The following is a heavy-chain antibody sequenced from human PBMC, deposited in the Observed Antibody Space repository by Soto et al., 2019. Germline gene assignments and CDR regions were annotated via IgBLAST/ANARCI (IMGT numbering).Heavy chain of an antibody. V-gene: IGHV4-59*01. CDR1: GGSISNFY. J-gene: IGHJ4*02. CDR3: ARAPMVLSRSYFDS. D-gene: IGHD2-8*01. Sequence: SETLSLTCTVSGGSISNFYWSWIRQPPGKGLEWIGYISYSGNTNYNPSLESRVSISVDTSKNQLSLNLTSVTAADTAVYYCARAPMVLSRSYFDSWGQGTQVTVSS. CDR2: ISYSGNT.